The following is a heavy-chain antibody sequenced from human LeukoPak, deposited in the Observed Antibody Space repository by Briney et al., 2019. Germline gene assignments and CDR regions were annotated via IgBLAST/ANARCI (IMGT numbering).Heavy chain of an antibody. J-gene: IGHJ4*02. CDR3: ARIPDQIVGATDFDY. CDR2: INPNSGGT. D-gene: IGHD1-26*01. Sequence: ASVKVSCKASGYTFTGYYIYWVRQAPGQGLEWMGWINPNSGGTNYAQKFQGRVTMTRDTSSSTAYMELSRLRSDDTAVYYCARIPDQIVGATDFDYWGQGTLVTVSS. V-gene: IGHV1-2*02. CDR1: GYTFTGYY.